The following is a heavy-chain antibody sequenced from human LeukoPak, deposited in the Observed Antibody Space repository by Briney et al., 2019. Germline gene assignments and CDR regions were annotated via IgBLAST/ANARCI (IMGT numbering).Heavy chain of an antibody. CDR1: GDSISSYY. D-gene: IGHD6-19*01. CDR3: ARGTLYSSGWYFDY. J-gene: IGHJ4*02. V-gene: IGHV4-59*01. Sequence: SETLSLTCTVSGDSISSYYWGWIRQPPGKGLEWIGYIYYSGTTNYNPFLKSRVTISVDTSKNQFSLNLTSVTAADTAVYYCARGTLYSSGWYFDYWGQGTLVTVSS. CDR2: IYYSGTT.